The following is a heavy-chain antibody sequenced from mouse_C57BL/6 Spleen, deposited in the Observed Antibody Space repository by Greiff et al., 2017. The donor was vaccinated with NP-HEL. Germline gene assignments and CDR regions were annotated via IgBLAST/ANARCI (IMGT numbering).Heavy chain of an antibody. V-gene: IGHV1-66*01. J-gene: IGHJ1*03. D-gene: IGHD2-4*01. CDR2: IYPGSGNT. Sequence: QVQLQQSGPELVKPGASVKISCKASGYSFTSYYIHWVKQRPGQGLEWIGWIYPGSGNTKYNEKFKGKATLTADTSSSTAYMQLSSLTSEDSAVYYCARRENDYDWYFDVWGTGTTVTVSS. CDR3: ARRENDYDWYFDV. CDR1: GYSFTSYY.